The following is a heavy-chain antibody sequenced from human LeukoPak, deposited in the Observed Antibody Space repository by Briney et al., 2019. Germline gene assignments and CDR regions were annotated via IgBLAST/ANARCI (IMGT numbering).Heavy chain of an antibody. CDR2: IYYTGST. CDR3: AVRIAVTGKYYFAY. D-gene: IGHD6-19*01. J-gene: IGHJ4*02. V-gene: IGHV4-59*12. Sequence: SETLSLTCTVSGGSISTYYWTWIRQPPGKGLEWIGYIYYTGSTNYNPSLKSRVTISVDTSKIQFSLKLSSVTAADTAVYYCAVRIAVTGKYYFAYWGQGTLVTVSS. CDR1: GGSISTYY.